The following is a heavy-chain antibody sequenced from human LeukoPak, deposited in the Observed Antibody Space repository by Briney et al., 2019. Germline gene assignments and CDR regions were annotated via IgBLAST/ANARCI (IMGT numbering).Heavy chain of an antibody. D-gene: IGHD3-16*02. CDR2: ISGSGGST. CDR1: GFTFSSYG. V-gene: IGHV3-23*01. J-gene: IGHJ4*02. Sequence: GGSLRLSCAASGFTFSSYGMSWVRQAPGKGLEWVSAISGSGGSTYYADSVKGRFTISRDNSKNTLYLQMNSLRAEDTAVYYCAKSYDYVWGSYRCPFEDWGQGTLVTVSS. CDR3: AKSYDYVWGSYRCPFED.